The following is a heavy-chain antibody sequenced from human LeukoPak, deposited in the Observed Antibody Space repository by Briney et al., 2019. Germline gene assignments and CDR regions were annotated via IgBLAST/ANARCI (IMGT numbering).Heavy chain of an antibody. V-gene: IGHV4-34*01. CDR3: ARGSTVMGFDY. CDR1: GGSFSGYY. J-gene: IGHJ4*02. Sequence: SETLSLTCAVYGGSFSGYYLSWIRQPPGKGVEWIGEINHSGSTNYNPSLKSRVTISVDTSKNQFSLKLSSETAADTAVYYCARGSTVMGFDYWGQGTLVTVSS. CDR2: INHSGST. D-gene: IGHD4-11*01.